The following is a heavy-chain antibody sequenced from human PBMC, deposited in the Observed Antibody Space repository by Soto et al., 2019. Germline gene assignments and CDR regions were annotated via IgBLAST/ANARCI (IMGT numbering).Heavy chain of an antibody. D-gene: IGHD6-6*01. V-gene: IGHV1-2*04. CDR2: INPNSGGT. CDR3: ARESIAARRYYYYYGMDV. CDR1: GYTFTGYY. Sequence: GXSVKVSCNASGYTFTGYYMHWVRQAPVQGLEWMGWINPNSGGTNYAQKFQGWVTMTRDTSISTAYMELSRLRSDDTAVYYCARESIAARRYYYYYGMDVWGQGTTVTVSS. J-gene: IGHJ6*02.